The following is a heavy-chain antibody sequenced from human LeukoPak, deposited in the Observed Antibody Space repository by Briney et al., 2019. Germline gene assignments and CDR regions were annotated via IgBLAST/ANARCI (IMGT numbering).Heavy chain of an antibody. D-gene: IGHD3-22*01. V-gene: IGHV1-69*04. CDR2: IIPIFGIV. CDR3: ARSGYYDSSGYPFDY. J-gene: IGHJ4*02. CDR1: GGTFSSYA. Sequence: SVKVSCKASGGTFSSYAISWVRQAPGQGLEWMGRIIPIFGIVNYAQKFQGRVTITADKSTSTAYMELSSLRSEDTAVYYCARSGYYDSSGYPFDYWGQGTLVTVSS.